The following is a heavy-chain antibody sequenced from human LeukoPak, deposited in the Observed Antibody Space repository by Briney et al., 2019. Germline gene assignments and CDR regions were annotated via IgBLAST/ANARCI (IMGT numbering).Heavy chain of an antibody. CDR3: AKDVIAAAGEGLYYYGMDV. CDR1: GFSFSGYW. Sequence: GGSLRLSCAASGFSFSGYWMRWVRQAPGKGLEWVANISPEGSDKYYKDSVKGRFTVSRDNAKDSLYLQMNSLRAEDTALYYCAKDVIAAAGEGLYYYGMDVWGQGTTVTVSS. CDR2: ISPEGSDK. D-gene: IGHD6-13*01. V-gene: IGHV3-7*03. J-gene: IGHJ6*02.